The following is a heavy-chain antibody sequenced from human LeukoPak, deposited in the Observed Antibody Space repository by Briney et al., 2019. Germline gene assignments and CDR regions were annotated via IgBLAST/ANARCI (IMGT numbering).Heavy chain of an antibody. V-gene: IGHV4-30-4*01. D-gene: IGHD3-22*01. CDR3: ARDPAPNYYDNRGYYLDY. Sequence: SQTLSLTCTVSGDSIGSADYYWTWIRQPPGKGPEWIGNIYYSGSTSYKSSLKSRVTMSLDTSKNQFSLKLSSVTAADTAVYYCARDPAPNYYDNRGYYLDYWGQGILVTVSS. CDR1: GDSIGSADYY. J-gene: IGHJ4*02. CDR2: IYYSGST.